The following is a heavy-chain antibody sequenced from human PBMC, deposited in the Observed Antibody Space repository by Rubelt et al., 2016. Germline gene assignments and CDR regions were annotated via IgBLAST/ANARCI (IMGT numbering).Heavy chain of an antibody. J-gene: IGHJ4*02. CDR3: AKSSGGSCYSSVDY. V-gene: IGHV3-30*18. CDR1: SSYG. Sequence: SSYGMHWVRQAPGKGLEWVAVISYDGSNKYYADSVKGRFTISRDNSKNTLYPQMNSLRAEDTAVYYCAKSSGGSCYSSVDYWGQGTLVTVSS. D-gene: IGHD2-15*01. CDR2: ISYDGSNK.